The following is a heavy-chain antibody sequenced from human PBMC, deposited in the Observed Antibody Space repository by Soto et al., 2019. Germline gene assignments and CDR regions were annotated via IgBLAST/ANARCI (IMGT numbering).Heavy chain of an antibody. J-gene: IGHJ4*02. Sequence: QVQLQESGPGLVKPSETLSLTCTVSGGSVSSGSYYWYWIRQPPGKGLEWIAYISYSGSSSYNSSLKSRVTISVDTSKNQFSLNLSSVTAADTAVYYCARGVRLILGYWGQGTRVTVSS. V-gene: IGHV4-61*01. CDR2: ISYSGSS. CDR3: ARGVRLILGY. D-gene: IGHD3-16*01. CDR1: GGSVSSGSYY.